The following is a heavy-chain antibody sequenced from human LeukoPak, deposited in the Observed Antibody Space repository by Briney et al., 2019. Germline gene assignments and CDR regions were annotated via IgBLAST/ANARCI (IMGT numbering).Heavy chain of an antibody. CDR1: GYTFTSYD. D-gene: IGHD6-19*01. CDR3: ATLDIAVAGTWYFDL. Sequence: ASVKVSCKASGYTFTSYDINWVRQATGQGLEWMGWMNPNSGNTGYAQKFQGRVTMTRNTSISTAYMELSSLRSEDTAVYYCATLDIAVAGTWYFDLWGRGTLVTVSS. V-gene: IGHV1-8*01. J-gene: IGHJ2*01. CDR2: MNPNSGNT.